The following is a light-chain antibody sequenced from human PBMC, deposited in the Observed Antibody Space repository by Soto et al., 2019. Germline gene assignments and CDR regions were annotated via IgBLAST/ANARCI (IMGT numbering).Light chain of an antibody. CDR3: CSYAGSYTYV. CDR2: DVS. V-gene: IGLV2-11*01. CDR1: SSEVGGYNY. J-gene: IGLJ1*01. Sequence: QSALTQPRSVSGSPGQSVTISCTGTSSEVGGYNYVSWYQQHPGKAPKLMISDVSKRPSGGPDRCSGSKSGNTASLTISGLHAEDEADYYCCSYAGSYTYVFGTGTKVTVL.